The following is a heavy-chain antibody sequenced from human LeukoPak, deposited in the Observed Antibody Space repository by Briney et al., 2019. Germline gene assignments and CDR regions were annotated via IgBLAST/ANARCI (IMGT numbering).Heavy chain of an antibody. J-gene: IGHJ6*03. V-gene: IGHV1-69*05. D-gene: IGHD2-2*01. CDR2: IIPIFGTA. Sequence: ASVKVSCKASGGTFSSYAISWVRQAPGQGLEWMGGIIPIFGTANYAQKFQGRVTITTDESTSTAYMELSSLRSEDTAVYYCARGSREIVVVPAAQYYYYMDVWGKGTTVTVSS. CDR1: GGTFSSYA. CDR3: ARGSREIVVVPAAQYYYYMDV.